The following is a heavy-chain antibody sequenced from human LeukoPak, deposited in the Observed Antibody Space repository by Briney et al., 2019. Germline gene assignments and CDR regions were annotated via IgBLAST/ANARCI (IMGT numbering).Heavy chain of an antibody. V-gene: IGHV4-39*01. CDR1: GGSVSSSSYY. CDR2: IYYSGST. CDR3: ARNPDRNYYYYYGMDV. D-gene: IGHD3-22*01. J-gene: IGHJ6*02. Sequence: SETLSLTCTVSGGSVSSSSYYWGWIRQPPGKGLEWIGSIYYSGSTYYNPSLKSRVTMSVDTSKNQFSLKLSSVTAADTAVYYCARNPDRNYYYYYGMDVWGQGTTVTVSS.